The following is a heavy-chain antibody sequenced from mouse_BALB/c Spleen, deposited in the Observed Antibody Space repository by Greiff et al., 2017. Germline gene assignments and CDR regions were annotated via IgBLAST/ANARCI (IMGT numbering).Heavy chain of an antibody. CDR3: ARRNYGSSDAMDY. D-gene: IGHD1-1*01. V-gene: IGHV1-69*01. CDR2: IDTSDSYT. Sequence: QVQLQQPGAELVMPGASVKMSCKASGYTFTDYWMHWVKQRPGQGLEWIGAIDTSDSYTSYNQKFKGKATLTVDESSSTAYMQLSSLTSEDSAVYYCARRNYGSSDAMDYWGQGTSVTVSS. J-gene: IGHJ4*01. CDR1: GYTFTDYW.